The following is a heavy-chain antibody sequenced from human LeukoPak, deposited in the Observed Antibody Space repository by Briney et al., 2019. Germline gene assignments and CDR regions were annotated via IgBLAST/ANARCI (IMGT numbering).Heavy chain of an antibody. CDR1: GYTLTSYG. CDR3: ARGRITMVRGVMSWFDP. J-gene: IGHJ5*02. Sequence: ASVKVSCKASGYTLTSYGISWVRQAPGQGLEWMGWISAYNGNTNYAQKLQGRVTMTTDTSTSTAYMELRSLRSDDTAVYYCARGRITMVRGVMSWFDPWGQGTLVTVSS. V-gene: IGHV1-18*01. D-gene: IGHD3-10*01. CDR2: ISAYNGNT.